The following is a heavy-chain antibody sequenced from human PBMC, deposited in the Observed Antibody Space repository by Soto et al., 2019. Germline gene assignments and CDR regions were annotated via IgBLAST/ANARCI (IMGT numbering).Heavy chain of an antibody. CDR2: IYYSGST. V-gene: IGHV4-61*01. Sequence: PSETLSLTCTVSGGSVSSGSYYWSWIRQPPGKGLEWIGYIYYSGSTNYNPSLKSRVTISVDTSRNQFSLKLSSVTAADTAVYYCASGSRSWFFDYWGQGTLVTVS. CDR3: ASGSRSWFFDY. D-gene: IGHD6-13*01. J-gene: IGHJ4*02. CDR1: GGSVSSGSYY.